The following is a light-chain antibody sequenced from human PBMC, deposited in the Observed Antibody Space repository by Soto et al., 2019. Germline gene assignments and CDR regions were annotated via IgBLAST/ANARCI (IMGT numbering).Light chain of an antibody. CDR2: VAT. CDR3: YQYDSIPIT. Sequence: ELVLTQSPGTLSLSPGERATLSCRASQSVGTYLPWYQQKPRQAPSLRMYVATSGATGIPDSFSGSGSGTDFNLTISKWETHCLAGYYCYQYDSIPITRDGATKVDI. J-gene: IGKJ4*02. V-gene: IGKV3-20*01. CDR1: QSVGTY.